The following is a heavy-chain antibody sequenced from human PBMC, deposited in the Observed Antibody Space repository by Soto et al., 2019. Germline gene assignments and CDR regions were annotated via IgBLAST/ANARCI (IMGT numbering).Heavy chain of an antibody. Sequence: PSETLSLTCAVYGGSFSGYYWSWIRQPPGKGLEWIGEINHSGSTNYNPSLKSRVTISVDTSKNQFSLKLSSVTAADTAVYYCARRSSIAEDRKRNWFNPWGQGTLATACS. CDR2: INHSGST. CDR3: ARRSSIAEDRKRNWFNP. J-gene: IGHJ5*02. D-gene: IGHD6-6*01. V-gene: IGHV4-34*01. CDR1: GGSFSGYY.